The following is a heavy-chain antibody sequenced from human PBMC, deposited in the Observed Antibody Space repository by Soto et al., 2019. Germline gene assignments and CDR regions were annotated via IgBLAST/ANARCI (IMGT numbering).Heavy chain of an antibody. CDR1: GYTFTSYG. J-gene: IGHJ6*02. V-gene: IGHV1-18*01. CDR3: ARRYCSGGSCWVGYYYYGMDV. Sequence: ASVRVSCKASGYTFTSYGISWVRQAPGQGLEWMGWISAYNGNTNXAQKLQGRVTMTTDTSTSTTYMELRSLRSDDTAVYYCARRYCSGGSCWVGYYYYGMDVWGQGTTVTVSS. D-gene: IGHD2-15*01. CDR2: ISAYNGNT.